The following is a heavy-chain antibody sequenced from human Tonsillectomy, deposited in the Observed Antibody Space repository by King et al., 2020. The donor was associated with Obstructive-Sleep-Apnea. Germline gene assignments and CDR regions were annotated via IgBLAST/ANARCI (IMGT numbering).Heavy chain of an antibody. CDR2: INHSGST. CDR1: GGSFSGYY. J-gene: IGHJ4*02. D-gene: IGHD2-15*01. Sequence: VQLQQWGAGLLKPSETLSLTCAVYGGSFSGYYWSWIRQPPGKGLEWIGEINHSGSTNYNPSLKSRVTISVDTSKNQFSLKLSSVTAADTAVYYCARGEYCSGGSRYVYWGQGPLVTVSS. CDR3: ARGEYCSGGSRYVY. V-gene: IGHV4-34*01.